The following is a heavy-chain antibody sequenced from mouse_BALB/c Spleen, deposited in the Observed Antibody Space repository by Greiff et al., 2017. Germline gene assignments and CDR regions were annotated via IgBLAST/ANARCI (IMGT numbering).Heavy chain of an antibody. V-gene: IGHV7-3*02. CDR1: GFTFTDYY. Sequence: EVKVVDSGGGLVQPGGSLRLSCASSGFTFTDYYMSWVRQPPGKALEWLGFIRNKANGYTTEYSASVKGRFTISRDNSQSILYLQMNTLRAEDSATYYCARVLYGNSFAYWGQGTLVTVSA. CDR3: ARVLYGNSFAY. J-gene: IGHJ3*01. CDR2: IRNKANGYTT. D-gene: IGHD2-10*02.